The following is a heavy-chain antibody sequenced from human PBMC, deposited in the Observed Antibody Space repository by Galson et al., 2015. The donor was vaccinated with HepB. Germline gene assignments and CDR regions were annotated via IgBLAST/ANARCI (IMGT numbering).Heavy chain of an antibody. D-gene: IGHD4-17*01. CDR2: VNSGSNYI. CDR3: ARESTVTTAFDF. J-gene: IGHJ4*02. CDR1: GFTFYTYS. V-gene: IGHV3-21*01. Sequence: SLRLSRAASGFTFYTYSMNWVRQAPGQGLEWVSYVNSGSNYIYYTDSVKGRFTISRDNAKNSLYLQMNSLRVEDTAVYYCARESTVTTAFDFWGQGILVTVSS.